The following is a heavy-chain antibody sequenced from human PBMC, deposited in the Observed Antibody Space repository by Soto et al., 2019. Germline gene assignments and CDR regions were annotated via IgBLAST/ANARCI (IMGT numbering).Heavy chain of an antibody. J-gene: IGHJ4*03. CDR3: ARGFGWYAMDH. D-gene: IGHD6-19*01. CDR2: IHHSGIT. V-gene: IGHV4-4*02. CDR1: GASIIAEQR. Sequence: QMQLEESGPGLVKPSETLSLTCAVSGASIIAEQRWTWVRQTPGKGLEWIGEIHHSGITRTNPSLMNRVTMSVDKSRNQFXXXLXSVXXXXXXXXXXARGFGWYAMDHWGQGTLVIV.